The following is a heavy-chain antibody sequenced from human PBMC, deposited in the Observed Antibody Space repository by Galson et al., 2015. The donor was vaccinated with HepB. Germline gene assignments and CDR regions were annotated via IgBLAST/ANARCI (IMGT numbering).Heavy chain of an antibody. D-gene: IGHD6-13*01. V-gene: IGHV3-21*01. CDR3: ARGLEQLVLYFQH. Sequence: SLRLSCAASGFTFSSYSMNWVRQAPGKGLEWVSSISSSSSYIYYADSVKGRFTISRDNAKNSLYLQMNSLRAEDTAVYYCARGLEQLVLYFQHWGQGTLATVSS. CDR1: GFTFSSYS. CDR2: ISSSSSYI. J-gene: IGHJ1*01.